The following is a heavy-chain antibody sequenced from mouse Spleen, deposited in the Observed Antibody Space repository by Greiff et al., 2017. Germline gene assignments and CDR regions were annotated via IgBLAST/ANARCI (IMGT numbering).Heavy chain of an antibody. Sequence: VQLQQSGAELVRPGASVKLSCTASGFNIKDDYMHWVKQRPEQGLEWIGWIDPENGDTEYASKFQGKATITADTSSNTAYLQLSSLTSEDTAVYYCTTGGTVYYFDYWGQGTTLTVSS. CDR2: IDPENGDT. CDR3: TTGGTVYYFDY. V-gene: IGHV14-4*01. CDR1: GFNIKDDY. D-gene: IGHD1-1*01. J-gene: IGHJ2*01.